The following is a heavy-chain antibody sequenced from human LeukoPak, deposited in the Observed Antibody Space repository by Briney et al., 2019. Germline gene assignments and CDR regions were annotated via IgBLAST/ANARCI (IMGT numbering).Heavy chain of an antibody. Sequence: GGSLRLSCAASGFTFDDYAMHWVRQAPGKGLEWVSGISWNSGSIGYADSVKGRFTISRDNAKNSLYLQMNSLRAEDTAVYYCAREGSGSYYIWFDPWGQGTLVTVSS. CDR1: GFTFDDYA. CDR3: AREGSGSYYIWFDP. V-gene: IGHV3-9*01. CDR2: ISWNSGSI. D-gene: IGHD1-26*01. J-gene: IGHJ5*02.